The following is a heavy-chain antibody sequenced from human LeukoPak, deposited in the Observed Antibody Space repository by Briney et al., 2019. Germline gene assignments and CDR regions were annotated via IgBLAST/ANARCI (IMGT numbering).Heavy chain of an antibody. CDR3: AKRGVVIRVILVGFHKEAYYFDS. CDR2: ISDSGGRT. D-gene: IGHD3-22*01. Sequence: GGSLRLSCAVSGITLSNYVMSWVRQAPGKGLEWVAGISDSGGRTNYADSVKGRFTIFRDNPKNTLYLQMNSLRAEDTAVYFCAKRGVVIRVILVGFHKEAYYFDSWGQGALVTVSS. CDR1: GITLSNYV. V-gene: IGHV3-23*01. J-gene: IGHJ4*02.